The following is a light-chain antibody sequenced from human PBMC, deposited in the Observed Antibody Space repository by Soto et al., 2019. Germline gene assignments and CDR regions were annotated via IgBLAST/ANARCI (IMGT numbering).Light chain of an antibody. CDR1: HSVSYNY. V-gene: IGKV3-20*01. J-gene: IGKJ2*03. CDR3: QQYAGPPFS. CDR2: GAS. Sequence: DIVLTQSPGTLSLSPGERATLSCRASHSVSYNYLAWYQQKPGQAPRLLICGASNRATGIPDRFSGSGSGTDFTLTISRLDPEDFAVYSCQQYAGPPFSFGQGTKLEIK.